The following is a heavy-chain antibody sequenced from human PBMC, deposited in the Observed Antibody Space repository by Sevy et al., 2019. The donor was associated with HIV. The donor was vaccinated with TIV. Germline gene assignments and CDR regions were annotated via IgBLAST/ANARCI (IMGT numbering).Heavy chain of an antibody. Sequence: ASVKVSCKASGYTFTSYGISWVRQAPGQGLEWMGWISAYNGNTNYAQKLQGRVTMTTDTSTSTAYMELRSLRSDDTAVYYCASDAYDYVWGSYRSYYFDYWGQGTLVTVSS. CDR3: ASDAYDYVWGSYRSYYFDY. V-gene: IGHV1-18*04. J-gene: IGHJ4*02. D-gene: IGHD3-16*02. CDR2: ISAYNGNT. CDR1: GYTFTSYG.